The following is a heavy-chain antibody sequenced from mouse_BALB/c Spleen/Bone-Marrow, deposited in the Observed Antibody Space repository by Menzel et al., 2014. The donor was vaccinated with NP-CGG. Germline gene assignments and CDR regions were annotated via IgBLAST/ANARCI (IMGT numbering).Heavy chain of an antibody. CDR1: GFTFSDYY. V-gene: IGHV5-12*02. CDR3: ARHNYDETRFAY. D-gene: IGHD2-4*01. J-gene: IGHJ3*01. Sequence: EVKLQESGGGLVQPGGSLKLSCATSGFTFSDYYMYWVRQTPEKRLEWVAYISNGGGSTYYPDTVKGRFTISRDNAKNTLYLQMSRLKSEDTAMYYCARHNYDETRFAYWGQGTLVTVSA. CDR2: ISNGGGST.